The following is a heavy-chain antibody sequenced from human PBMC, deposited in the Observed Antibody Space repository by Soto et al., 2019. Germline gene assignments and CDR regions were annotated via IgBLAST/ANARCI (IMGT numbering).Heavy chain of an antibody. Sequence: QVQLLESGPGLVKPSETLSLICTVSGGSIRSSHWWSWVRQPPGKGLEQIGEIYHSGSTNLDPSLKSRVTLSVDKSKNQFSLKLTSVTAADTAVYYCARDKATVGGYNLYDPWGQGILVTVSS. CDR1: GGSIRSSHW. CDR2: IYHSGST. V-gene: IGHV4-4*02. D-gene: IGHD3-16*01. CDR3: ARDKATVGGYNLYDP. J-gene: IGHJ5*02.